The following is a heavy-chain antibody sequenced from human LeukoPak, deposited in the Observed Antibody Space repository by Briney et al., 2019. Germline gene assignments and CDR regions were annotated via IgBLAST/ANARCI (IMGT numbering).Heavy chain of an antibody. CDR1: GGTFSSYA. J-gene: IGHJ4*02. CDR2: IIPSFGTA. D-gene: IGHD3-3*01. CDR3: ARHTIFGVVIEYYFDY. V-gene: IGHV1-69*05. Sequence: SVKVSCKASGGTFSSYAISWVRQAPGQGLEWVGGIIPSFGTANYAQKFQGRVTITTDESTSTAYMELSSLRSEDTAVYYCARHTIFGVVIEYYFDYWGQGTLVTVSS.